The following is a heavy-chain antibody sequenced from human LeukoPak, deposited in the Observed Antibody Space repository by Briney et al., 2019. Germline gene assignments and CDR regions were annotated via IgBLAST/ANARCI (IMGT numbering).Heavy chain of an antibody. CDR2: IYYSGST. J-gene: IGHJ4*02. Sequence: SETLSLTCTVSGGSISSSSYYWGWIRQPPGKGLEWIGSIYYSGSTYHNPSLKSRVTISVDTSKNQFSLKLSSVTAADTAVYYCARAMGSVLLWFGELLDYWGQGTLVTVSS. CDR1: GGSISSSSYY. CDR3: ARAMGSVLLWFGELLDY. V-gene: IGHV4-39*07. D-gene: IGHD3-10*01.